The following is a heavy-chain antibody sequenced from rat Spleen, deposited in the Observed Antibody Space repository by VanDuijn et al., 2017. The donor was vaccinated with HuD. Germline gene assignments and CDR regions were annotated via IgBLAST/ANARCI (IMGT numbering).Heavy chain of an antibody. Sequence: EVQLVESGGVLVQPGRSMKLSCAASGFTFSDYYMAWVRQAPTKGLEWVASISPSGSISNYRNSLKGRFTISRDKAENILYLQIDSLRSEDTATYYCATAGTRVSRFAYWGQGTLVTVSS. V-gene: IGHV5-25*01. CDR3: ATAGTRVSRFAY. CDR1: GFTFSDYY. D-gene: IGHD1-4*01. J-gene: IGHJ3*01. CDR2: ISPSGSIS.